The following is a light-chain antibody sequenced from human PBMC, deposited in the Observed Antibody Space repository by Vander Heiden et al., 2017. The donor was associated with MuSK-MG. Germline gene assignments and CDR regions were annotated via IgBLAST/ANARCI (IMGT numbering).Light chain of an antibody. V-gene: IGKV3-20*01. CDR1: QSVSSS. CDR2: AAS. J-gene: IGKJ1*01. CDR3: QQYGNTPWT. Sequence: EFVLTQSPGPLPLSPGESAPLSCGASQSVSSSLAWYQQKPGQAPRLLIYAASTRITAIPDRFSGSGSGTDFTLTISRLEAEDFAVYYCQQYGNTPWTFGQGTKVEIK.